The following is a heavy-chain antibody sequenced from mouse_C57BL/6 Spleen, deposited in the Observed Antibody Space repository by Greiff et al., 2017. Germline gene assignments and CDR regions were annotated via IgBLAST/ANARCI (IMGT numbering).Heavy chain of an antibody. Sequence: VKLMESGAELVKPGASVKLSCKASGYTFTEYTIHWVKQRSGQGLEWIGWFYPGSGSIKYNEKFKDKATLTADKSSSTVYMELSRLTSEDSAVYFCARHEEGDSSKLGNAMDYWGQGTSVTVSS. J-gene: IGHJ4*01. CDR2: FYPGSGSI. CDR1: GYTFTEYT. D-gene: IGHD4-1*01. CDR3: ARHEEGDSSKLGNAMDY. V-gene: IGHV1-62-2*01.